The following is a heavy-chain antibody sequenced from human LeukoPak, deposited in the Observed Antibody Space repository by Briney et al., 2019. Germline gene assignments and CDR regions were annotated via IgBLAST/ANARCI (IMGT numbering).Heavy chain of an antibody. V-gene: IGHV3-30-3*01. J-gene: IGHJ3*02. CDR2: ISYDGSNK. Sequence: QSGGSLRLSCAGSGFTFRSYAMHWVRQAPGKGLEWVAVISYDGSNKDYADSVKGRFTISRDNSKNTLSLQMNSLRAEDTAVYYCAREIFNGFDIWGQGTMVTVSS. CDR3: AREIFNGFDI. CDR1: GFTFRSYA.